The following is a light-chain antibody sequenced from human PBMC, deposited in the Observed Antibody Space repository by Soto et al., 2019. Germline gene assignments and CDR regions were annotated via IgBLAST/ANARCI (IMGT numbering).Light chain of an antibody. Sequence: EIVLTQSPGTLSLSPGARATLSCRASQSVSSSYFAWYQQKPGQAPRLLIYAASSRATGIPDRFSGSGSGTDFTLTISRLEPEDFAVYYCQQYGSSPLTFGGGTKVEIK. V-gene: IGKV3-20*01. J-gene: IGKJ4*01. CDR2: AAS. CDR1: QSVSSSY. CDR3: QQYGSSPLT.